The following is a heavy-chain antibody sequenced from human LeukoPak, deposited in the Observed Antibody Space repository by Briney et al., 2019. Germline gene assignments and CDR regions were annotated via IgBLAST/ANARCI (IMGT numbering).Heavy chain of an antibody. Sequence: SETLSLTCTVSGGSISSSSYYWSWIRQPPGKGLEWIGEINHSGSTNYNPSLKSRVTISVDTSKNQFSLKLSSVTAADTAVYYCARRSVGQWLVRGPFDPWGQGTLVTVSS. CDR1: GGSISSSSYY. CDR3: ARRSVGQWLVRGPFDP. CDR2: INHSGST. D-gene: IGHD6-19*01. V-gene: IGHV4-39*07. J-gene: IGHJ5*02.